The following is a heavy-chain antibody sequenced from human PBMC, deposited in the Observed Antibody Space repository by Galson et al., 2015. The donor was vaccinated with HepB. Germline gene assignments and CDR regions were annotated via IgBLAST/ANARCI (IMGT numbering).Heavy chain of an antibody. V-gene: IGHV4-39*07. CDR3: ARAAGDSSTYANDY. CDR1: GASISSSLYY. Sequence: ETLSLTCTVSGASISSSLYYWVWVRQPPEKGLEWIGSIYYTGNTYYKSSLKSRVTISADMSRNQFSLKVNSVTAADTAVYYCARAAGDSSTYANDYWGQGALVTVSS. J-gene: IGHJ4*02. CDR2: IYYTGNT. D-gene: IGHD5-18*01.